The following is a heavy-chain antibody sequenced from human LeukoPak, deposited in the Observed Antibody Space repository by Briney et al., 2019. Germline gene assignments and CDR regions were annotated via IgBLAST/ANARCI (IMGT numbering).Heavy chain of an antibody. CDR1: GGPFSGYS. J-gene: IGHJ4*02. D-gene: IGHD3-10*01. CDR2: INHSGST. V-gene: IGHV4-34*01. CDR3: AENYFGSGSYSY. Sequence: SETLSLTCAVYGGPFSGYSWSWIRQPPGKGPEWAGEINHSGSTNYNSSLKSRVTISVDTSKNQFSLKLTSVTAADTAVYFCAENYFGSGSYSYWGQGTLVTVSS.